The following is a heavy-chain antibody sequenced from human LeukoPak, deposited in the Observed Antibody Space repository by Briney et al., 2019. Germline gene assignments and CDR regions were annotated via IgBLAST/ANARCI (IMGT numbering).Heavy chain of an antibody. J-gene: IGHJ3*02. CDR3: ARPTTVTMVDAFNI. CDR1: GFAFSNYW. V-gene: IGHV3-7*04. D-gene: IGHD4-17*01. CDR2: IQSDGSEK. Sequence: GGSLRLSCEASGFAFSNYWMAWVRQAPGKGLEWVANIQSDGSEKNYVDSVKGRFTISRDNAKNSLYLQMNSLRAVDTAVYFCARPTTVTMVDAFNIWGLGTMVTVSS.